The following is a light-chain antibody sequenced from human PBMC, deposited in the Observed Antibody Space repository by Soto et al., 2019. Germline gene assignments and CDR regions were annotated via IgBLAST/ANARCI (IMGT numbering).Light chain of an antibody. J-gene: IGLJ3*02. CDR1: SSNVGNNY. CDR3: GAWDSSLNSGV. CDR2: DNY. Sequence: QSVLTQPPSVSAAPGQTVTISCSGSSSNVGNNYVSWYQQLPGTAPKLLIYDNYKRPSGIPDRFSGSKSGTSATLGITVLQTGDEADYYCGAWDSSLNSGVFGGGTKVTVL. V-gene: IGLV1-51*01.